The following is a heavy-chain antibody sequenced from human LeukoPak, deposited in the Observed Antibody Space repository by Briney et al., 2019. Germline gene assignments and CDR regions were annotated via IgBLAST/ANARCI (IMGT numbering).Heavy chain of an antibody. J-gene: IGHJ6*03. CDR1: GYTFTSYG. CDR3: ARDWNGGLAARLDYYYYMDV. Sequence: ASVKVSCKASGYTFTSYGISWVRQAPGQGLEWMGWISAYNGNTNYAQKLQGRVTMTTDTSTSTAYLELRSLRSDDTAVYYCARDWNGGLAARLDYYYYMDVWGKGTTVTVSS. V-gene: IGHV1-18*01. D-gene: IGHD6-6*01. CDR2: ISAYNGNT.